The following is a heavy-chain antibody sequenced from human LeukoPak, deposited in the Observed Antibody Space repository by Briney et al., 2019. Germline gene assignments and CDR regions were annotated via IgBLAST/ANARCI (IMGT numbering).Heavy chain of an antibody. CDR1: GYTFINYG. D-gene: IGHD5-12*01. V-gene: IGHV1-18*04. CDR3: ARVSTNSRVGGYDPQWYFDL. J-gene: IGHJ2*01. CDR2: ISGYNGNT. Sequence: ASVKVSCKASGYTFINYGFTWVRQAPGQGLEWMGWISGYNGNTNYQQKFQGRVTMTTDTSTNTVYMELRSLSSDDTAVYYCARVSTNSRVGGYDPQWYFDLWGRGTLVTVSS.